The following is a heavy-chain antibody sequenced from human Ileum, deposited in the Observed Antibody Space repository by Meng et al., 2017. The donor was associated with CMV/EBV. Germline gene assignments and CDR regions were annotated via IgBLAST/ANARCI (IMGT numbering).Heavy chain of an antibody. V-gene: IGHV3-66*01. J-gene: IGHJ4*02. D-gene: IGHD6-13*01. CDR1: GFIVSSNY. Sequence: GGSLRLSCAASGFIVSSNYMIWVRQAPGKGLEWVSVIYSGGDTYYADTYYADSVKGRFTISRDTSKNTLYLQMNSLRVEDTAVYYCARASGKSSNWYSLLDYWGQGTLVTVSS. CDR3: ARASGKSSNWYSLLDY. CDR2: IYSGGDTYYADT.